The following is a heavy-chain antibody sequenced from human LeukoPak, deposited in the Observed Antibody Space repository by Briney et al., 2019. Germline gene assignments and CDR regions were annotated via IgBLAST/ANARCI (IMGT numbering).Heavy chain of an antibody. CDR1: GGTFSSYA. V-gene: IGHV1-69*05. D-gene: IGHD4-17*01. CDR2: IIPIFGTA. J-gene: IGHJ5*02. Sequence: ASVKVSCKASGGTFSSYAISWVRQAPGQGLEWMGGIIPIFGTANYAQKFQGRVTLTTDESTSTAYMELSSLRSEDTAVYYCAGREDYGRFDPWGQGTLVTVSS. CDR3: AGREDYGRFDP.